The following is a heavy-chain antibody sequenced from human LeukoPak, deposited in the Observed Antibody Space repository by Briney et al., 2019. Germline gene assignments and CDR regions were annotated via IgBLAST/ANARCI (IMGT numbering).Heavy chain of an antibody. CDR1: RYTFTSYD. CDR3: ARRGTAMGFDYYYYYYIDV. J-gene: IGHJ6*03. D-gene: IGHD5-18*01. CDR2: MNPNSGNT. Sequence: GASVKVSCKASRYTFTSYDINWVRQATGQGLEWMGWMNPNSGNTGYAQKFQGRVTITRNTSISTAYMELSSLRSGDTAVYYCARRGTAMGFDYYYYYYIDVWGKGTTVTFSS. V-gene: IGHV1-8*03.